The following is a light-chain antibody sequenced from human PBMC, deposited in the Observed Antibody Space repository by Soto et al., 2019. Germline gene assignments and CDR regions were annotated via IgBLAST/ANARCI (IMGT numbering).Light chain of an antibody. V-gene: IGKV1-5*03. CDR3: QQYNSYSPWT. J-gene: IGKJ1*01. CDR1: QSISSW. CDR2: KAS. Sequence: DIQMTQSPSTLSASVGDRVTITCRASQSISSWLAWYQQKPGKAPKLLIYKASSLESGVPSRFSGSGSETEFTLTIRSLQPDDFATYDCQQYNSYSPWTFGQGTKVEIK.